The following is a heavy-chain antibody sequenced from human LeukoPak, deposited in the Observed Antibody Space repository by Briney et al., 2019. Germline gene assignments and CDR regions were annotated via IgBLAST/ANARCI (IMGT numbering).Heavy chain of an antibody. V-gene: IGHV4-31*03. J-gene: IGHJ5*02. CDR2: ISYNGST. D-gene: IGHD2-2*01. CDR1: GGSISSSDYS. Sequence: SHTLSPTCTVSGGSISSSDYSWTWIRQHPGKGLERIGYISYNGSTYYRPSLKSRVTISTDTSKSQFFLKLTSVTAADTAIYYCARKVVPVGVPAWWFDPWGQGTLVIVSS. CDR3: ARKVVPVGVPAWWFDP.